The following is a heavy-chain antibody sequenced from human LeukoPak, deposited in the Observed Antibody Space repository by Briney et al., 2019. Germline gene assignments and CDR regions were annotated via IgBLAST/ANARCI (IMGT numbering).Heavy chain of an antibody. D-gene: IGHD2-15*01. Sequence: GGSLRLSCPASGLAFSAYKMHWVRQAPRKGLVWVSRISTDGYTTDYADFVQGRFTASRDNTKNTWSLEMNSLRAEDTAVYYCVVGGSPGYWGQGTLVTVSS. J-gene: IGHJ4*02. CDR3: VVGGSPGY. CDR2: ISTDGYTT. V-gene: IGHV3-74*01. CDR1: GLAFSAYK.